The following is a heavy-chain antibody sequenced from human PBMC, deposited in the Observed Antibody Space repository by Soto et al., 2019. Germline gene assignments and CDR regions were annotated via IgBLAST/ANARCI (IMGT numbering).Heavy chain of an antibody. J-gene: IGHJ5*02. CDR1: GYAFSTND. CDR3: ARGGPAAGFDL. Sequence: KGDWKSAGYAFSTNDINWGRQASGQGLEWMGWMKPSTGDSGSDPDFQGRITMTRDTATSTAYMELSSLKFEDTAVYYCARGGPAAGFDLWGQGSPVTVS. D-gene: IGHD6-13*01. CDR2: MKPSTGDS. V-gene: IGHV1-8*01.